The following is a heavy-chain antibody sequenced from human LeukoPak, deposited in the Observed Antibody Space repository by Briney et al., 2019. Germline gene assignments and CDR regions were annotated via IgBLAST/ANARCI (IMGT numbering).Heavy chain of an antibody. CDR1: GFTVSSNY. D-gene: IGHD2-21*02. J-gene: IGHJ4*02. Sequence: GGSLRLSCAASGFTVSSNYMSWVRQAPGKGLEWVSLIYSGGTTSYADSVKGRFTISRDNSKNTLCLQMNSLRAEDTAVYYCARRASCGDDCYAFDYWGQGTQVTVSS. V-gene: IGHV3-66*01. CDR2: IYSGGTT. CDR3: ARRASCGDDCYAFDY.